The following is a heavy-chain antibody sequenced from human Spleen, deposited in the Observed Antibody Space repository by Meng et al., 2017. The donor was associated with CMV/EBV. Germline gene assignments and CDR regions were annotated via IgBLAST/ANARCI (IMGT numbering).Heavy chain of an antibody. J-gene: IGHJ4*02. Sequence: YDVNWSRKRQGKGLEWIGEIHERGSTNYNPTCKSRVTISVDRFKNQFSMKMIYVTAEDTAVYYCARRKKTHGSSANCVRTGFDYWGQGTLVTVSS. D-gene: IGHD2-2*01. CDR2: IHERGST. CDR3: ARRKKTHGSSANCVRTGFDY. CDR1: YD. V-gene: IGHV4-34*01.